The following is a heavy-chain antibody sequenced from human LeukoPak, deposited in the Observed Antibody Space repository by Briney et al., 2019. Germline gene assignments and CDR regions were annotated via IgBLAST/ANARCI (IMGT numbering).Heavy chain of an antibody. CDR1: GFRFTNHW. J-gene: IGHJ4*02. V-gene: IGHV3-74*03. D-gene: IGHD5-24*01. CDR2: INAYNGYT. CDR3: ARALDGSRNGLDY. Sequence: PGGSLRLSFVASGFRFTNHWMHWVRQAPGKGLVWVSRINAYNGYTTYADSVKGRFTISRDTAKSTLYLEMNSLTGADTAIYYCARALDGSRNGLDYWGQGALV.